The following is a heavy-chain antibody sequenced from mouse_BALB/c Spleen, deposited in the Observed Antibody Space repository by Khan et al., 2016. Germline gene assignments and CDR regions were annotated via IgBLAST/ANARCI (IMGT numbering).Heavy chain of an antibody. J-gene: IGHJ2*01. V-gene: IGHV1-87*01. CDR2: IYPGDGDT. D-gene: IGHD2-1*01. Sequence: QVRLQQSGAELARPGASVKLSCKASGYTFTSYWMQWVKQRPGQGLEWIGAIYPGDGDTRYTQKFKGKATLTADKSSSTAYMQLRSLGSEDSAVYYWARRGNYGNYLDYWGQGTTITVSS. CDR1: GYTFTSYW. CDR3: ARRGNYGNYLDY.